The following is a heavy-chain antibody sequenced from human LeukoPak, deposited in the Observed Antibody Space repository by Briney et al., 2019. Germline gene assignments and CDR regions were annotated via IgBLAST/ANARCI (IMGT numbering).Heavy chain of an antibody. CDR1: GFIFSDYY. V-gene: IGHV3-11*01. CDR2: IKGTGLTT. J-gene: IGHJ4*02. CDR3: AKGPYYYDNSGYYNFDY. D-gene: IGHD3-22*01. Sequence: GGSLRLSRAASGFIFSDYYMSWIRQAPGKGLEWVSTIKGTGLTTYYADSVKGRFTISRDTSKNTLYLQMNSLRAEDTAIYYCAKGPYYYDNSGYYNFDYWGQGTLVTVSP.